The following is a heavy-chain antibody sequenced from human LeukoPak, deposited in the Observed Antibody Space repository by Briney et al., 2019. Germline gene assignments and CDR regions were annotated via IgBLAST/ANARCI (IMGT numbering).Heavy chain of an antibody. CDR1: GFTFTNYA. CDR2: ISYDGSNK. V-gene: IGHV3-30-3*01. D-gene: IGHD6-13*01. CDR3: AREEAAPFDY. Sequence: PGGSLRLSCAASGFTFTNYAMHWVRQAPGKGLEWLAVISYDGSNKYYADSVKGRFTISRDNSKNTLYLRMDSLSVEDTAGYYCAREEAAPFDYWGQGTLLTVSS. J-gene: IGHJ4*02.